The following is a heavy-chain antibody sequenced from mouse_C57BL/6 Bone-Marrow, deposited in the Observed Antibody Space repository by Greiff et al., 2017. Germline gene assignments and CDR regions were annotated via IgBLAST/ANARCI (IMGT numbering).Heavy chain of an antibody. Sequence: QVQLKQSGAELARPGASVKLSCKASGYTFTSYGISWVKQRTGQGLEWIGEIYPRSGNTYYNEKFKGKATLTADKSSSTAYMELRSLTSEDSAVYFCARETAQARAWCAYWGQGTLVTVSA. CDR3: ARETAQARAWCAY. CDR1: GYTFTSYG. J-gene: IGHJ3*01. D-gene: IGHD3-2*02. CDR2: IYPRSGNT. V-gene: IGHV1-81*01.